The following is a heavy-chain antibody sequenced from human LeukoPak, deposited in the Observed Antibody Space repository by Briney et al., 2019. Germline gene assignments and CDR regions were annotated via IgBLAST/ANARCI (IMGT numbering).Heavy chain of an antibody. J-gene: IGHJ5*02. Sequence: SQTLSLTCTVSGGSISSGDYYWSWIRQPPGKGLEWIVYIYYSGSTYYNPSLKSRVTISVDTSKNQYSLKLSSVTAADTAVYYCARDRGAPHVDYYDRRFDPWGQGTLVTVSS. CDR3: ARDRGAPHVDYYDRRFDP. V-gene: IGHV4-30-4*01. D-gene: IGHD3-22*01. CDR1: GGSISSGDYY. CDR2: IYYSGST.